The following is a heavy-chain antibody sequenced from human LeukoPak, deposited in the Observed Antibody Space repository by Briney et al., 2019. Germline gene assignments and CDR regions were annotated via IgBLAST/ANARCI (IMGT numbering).Heavy chain of an antibody. CDR3: ARDRLGEGELPVY. D-gene: IGHD1-7*01. CDR1: GFTVSSNY. J-gene: IGHJ4*02. CDR2: IYSGGST. V-gene: IGHV3-66*02. Sequence: GGSLRLSCAASGFTVSSNYMSWVRQAPGKGLEWVSVIYSGGSTYYADSVKGRFTISRDNSKNTLYLQMNGLRAEDTAVYYCARDRLGEGELPVYWGQGTLVTVSS.